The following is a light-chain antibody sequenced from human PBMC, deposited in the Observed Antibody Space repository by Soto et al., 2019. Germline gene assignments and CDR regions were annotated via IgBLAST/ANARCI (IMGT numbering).Light chain of an antibody. CDR1: ISDVGGYNS. V-gene: IGLV2-14*01. CDR2: EVR. J-gene: IGLJ1*01. Sequence: QSVLTQPASVSGSPGQSITISCTGTISDVGGYNSVSWYQQHPGKAPKLMICEVRNRPSGVSYRFSGSKSANTASLTISGLQAEDEADYYCSSYTTSTTYVFGTGTKVTVL. CDR3: SSYTTSTTYV.